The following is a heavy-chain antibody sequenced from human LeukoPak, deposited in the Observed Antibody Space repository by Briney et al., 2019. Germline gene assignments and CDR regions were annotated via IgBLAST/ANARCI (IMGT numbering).Heavy chain of an antibody. CDR1: GFTVSSNE. Sequence: PGGSLRLSCAASGFTVSSNEMSWVRQAPGKGLEWVSSISGGSTCYADSRKGRFTISRDNAKNSLYLQMNSLRAEDTAVYYCARLGSSWFAIDYWGQGTLATVSS. CDR3: ARLGSSWFAIDY. D-gene: IGHD6-13*01. J-gene: IGHJ4*02. V-gene: IGHV3-38-3*01. CDR2: ISGGST.